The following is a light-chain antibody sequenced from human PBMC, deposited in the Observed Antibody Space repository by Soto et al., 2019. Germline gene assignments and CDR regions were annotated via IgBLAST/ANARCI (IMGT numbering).Light chain of an antibody. J-gene: IGKJ5*01. CDR3: QQSYSPPPIT. V-gene: IGKV1-39*01. Sequence: MTQSPASLSAFVGDRVTITCRASQSISTFLNWYQQKPGKAPKLLIYSASNLQSEVPSRFSGSGSGTDFTLTISSLQPEDFATYYCQQSYSPPPITFGQGTRLEIK. CDR1: QSISTF. CDR2: SAS.